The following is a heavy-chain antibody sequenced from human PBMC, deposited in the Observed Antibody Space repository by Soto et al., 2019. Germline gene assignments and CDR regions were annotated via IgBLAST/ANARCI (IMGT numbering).Heavy chain of an antibody. Sequence: QVQLVESGGGVVQPGRSLRLSCAASGFTFSSYAMHWVRQAPGKGLEWVAVISYDGSNKYYADSVKGRFTISRDNSKNTLYLQMNSLRAEDTAVYYCAILTGSSSPNGIDYWGQGTLVTVSS. J-gene: IGHJ4*02. CDR3: AILTGSSSPNGIDY. CDR2: ISYDGSNK. CDR1: GFTFSSYA. V-gene: IGHV3-30-3*01. D-gene: IGHD6-6*01.